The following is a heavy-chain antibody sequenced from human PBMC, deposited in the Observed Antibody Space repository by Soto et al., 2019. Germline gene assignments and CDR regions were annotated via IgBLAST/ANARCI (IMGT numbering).Heavy chain of an antibody. J-gene: IGHJ4*02. CDR2: ISSSSTI. CDR1: GFTFSTYS. V-gene: IGHV3-48*01. Sequence: EVQLVESGGDLVQPGGSLRLSCADSGFTFSTYSMNWVRQAPGKGLEWVSSISSSSTIYYADSVKVRFTISRDNVQNSLYLQMHSLRAEDMAVYYCARQRGYCWNFDYWGQGTLVTVSS. D-gene: IGHD5-12*01. CDR3: ARQRGYCWNFDY.